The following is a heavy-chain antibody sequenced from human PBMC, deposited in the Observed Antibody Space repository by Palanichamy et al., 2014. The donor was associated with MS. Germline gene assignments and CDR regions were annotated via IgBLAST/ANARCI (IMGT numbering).Heavy chain of an antibody. J-gene: IGHJ3*02. V-gene: IGHV3-30-3*01. CDR1: GFTFSSYA. CDR3: ARVKTVVTAILDAFDI. D-gene: IGHD2-21*02. Sequence: QVQLVEVWGRRGPAWRSLRLSCAASGFTFSSYAMHWVRQAPGKGLEWVAVISYDGSNKYYADSVKGRFTISRDNSKNTLYLQMNSLRAEDTAVYYCARVKTVVTAILDAFDIWGQGTMVTVSS. CDR2: ISYDGSNK.